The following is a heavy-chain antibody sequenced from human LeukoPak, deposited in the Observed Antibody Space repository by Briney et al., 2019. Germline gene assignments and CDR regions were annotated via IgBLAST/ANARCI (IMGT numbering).Heavy chain of an antibody. CDR3: TRAGMVRGVSYYYYGMDV. CDR1: GFTFGDYG. D-gene: IGHD3-10*01. Sequence: GRSLRLSCTASGFTFGDYGMSWVRQAPGKGLEWVGFIRSKAYGGTTEYAASVKGRFTISRDDSKSIAYLQMNSLKTEDTAVYYCTRAGMVRGVSYYYYGMDVWGKGTTVTVSS. CDR2: IRSKAYGGTT. V-gene: IGHV3-49*04. J-gene: IGHJ6*04.